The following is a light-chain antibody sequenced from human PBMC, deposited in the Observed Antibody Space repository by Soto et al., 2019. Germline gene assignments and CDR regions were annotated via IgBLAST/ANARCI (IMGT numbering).Light chain of an antibody. J-gene: IGKJ5*01. CDR2: GAS. CDR3: QQYNNWPFIT. V-gene: IGKV3-15*01. CDR1: QSVRGN. Sequence: EIVMTQFLATLSVSPGESGTLTYRASQSVRGNLAWYQQRPGQSPRLLIYGASSRATGIPARFSGSGSGTEFTLSISSLQSEDFAVYYCQQYNNWPFITFGQGTRLEIK.